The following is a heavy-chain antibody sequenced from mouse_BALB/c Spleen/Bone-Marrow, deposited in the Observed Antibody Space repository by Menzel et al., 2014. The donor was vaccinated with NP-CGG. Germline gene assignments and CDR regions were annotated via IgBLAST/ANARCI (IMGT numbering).Heavy chain of an antibody. V-gene: IGHV1-26*01. CDR2: INPYNGGT. J-gene: IGHJ2*01. CDR3: AYGNFDY. Sequence: EVQLQESGPELVEPGASMKISCKTSGYSFTGHTMNWVKQSHGKNLEWIGLINPYNGGTSYNQKFKGKATITVDKSSSTAYMELLSLTSEDSAVYFCAYGNFDYWGQGTTLTVSS. CDR1: GYSFTGHT. D-gene: IGHD2-1*01.